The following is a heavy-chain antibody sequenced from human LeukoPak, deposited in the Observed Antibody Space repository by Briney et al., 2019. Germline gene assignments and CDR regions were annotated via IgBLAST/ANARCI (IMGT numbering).Heavy chain of an antibody. J-gene: IGHJ4*02. CDR2: ISYDGSNK. D-gene: IGHD1-26*01. Sequence: GGSLRLSCAASGFTFSSYAMHWVRQAPGKGLERVAVISYDGSNKYYADSVKGRFTISRDNSKNTLYLQMNSLRAEDTAVYYCARVLGGYSGSLDYWGQGTLVTVSS. V-gene: IGHV3-30-3*01. CDR3: ARVLGGYSGSLDY. CDR1: GFTFSSYA.